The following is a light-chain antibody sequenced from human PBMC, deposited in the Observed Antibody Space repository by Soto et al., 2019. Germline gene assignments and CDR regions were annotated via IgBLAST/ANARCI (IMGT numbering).Light chain of an antibody. V-gene: IGLV3-21*04. CDR1: NIGSKS. Sequence: SYELTQPPSVSVAPGKTASITCGGNNIGSKSVHWYQQKPGQAPVLVIYHDSDRPSGIPERFSGSNSGNTATLTISRVEAGDEADYYCQVWDSSSDHDVFGGGTKVTVL. CDR3: QVWDSSSDHDV. CDR2: HDS. J-gene: IGLJ2*01.